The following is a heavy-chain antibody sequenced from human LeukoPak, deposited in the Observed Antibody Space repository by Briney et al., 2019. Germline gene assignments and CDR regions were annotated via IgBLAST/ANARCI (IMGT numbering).Heavy chain of an antibody. CDR3: ARDGSSMSIQH. D-gene: IGHD5-12*01. Sequence: PGGSLRLSCEASGFTFNFFWMTWVRQAPGKGLEWVSIIDRGGSTYYADSVKGRFTISRDNSKNTLYLQMNSLRAEETAVYYCARDGSSMSIQHWGQGTLVSVSS. J-gene: IGHJ1*01. CDR1: GFTFNFFW. V-gene: IGHV3-66*01. CDR2: IDRGGST.